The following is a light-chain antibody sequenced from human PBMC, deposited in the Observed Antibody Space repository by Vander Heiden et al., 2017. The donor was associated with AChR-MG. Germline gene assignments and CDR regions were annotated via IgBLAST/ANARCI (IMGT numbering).Light chain of an antibody. V-gene: IGLV1-47*01. CDR1: SSNIGSNY. J-gene: IGLJ2*01. CDR2: RNN. CDR3: AAWDDSLSGHVV. Sequence: QSVLTQPPSASRNPGQRVTISCSGSSSNIGSNYVYWYQQLPGTAPKLLIYRNNQRPSGVPDRFSGSKSGTSASLAISGLRSEDEADYYCAAWDDSLSGHVVFGGGTKLTVL.